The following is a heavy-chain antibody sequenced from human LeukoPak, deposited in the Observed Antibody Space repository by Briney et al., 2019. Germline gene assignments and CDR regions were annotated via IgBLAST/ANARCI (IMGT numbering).Heavy chain of an antibody. CDR3: AREGDSSGWLNSNYYYGMDV. Sequence: GGSLRLSCAASGFTFSSYGMHWVRQAPGKGLEWVAVIWYDGSNKYYADSVKGRFTISRDNSKNTLYLQMNSLRAEDTAVYYCAREGDSSGWLNSNYYYGMDVWGQGTTVTVFS. D-gene: IGHD6-19*01. J-gene: IGHJ6*02. CDR1: GFTFSSYG. CDR2: IWYDGSNK. V-gene: IGHV3-33*01.